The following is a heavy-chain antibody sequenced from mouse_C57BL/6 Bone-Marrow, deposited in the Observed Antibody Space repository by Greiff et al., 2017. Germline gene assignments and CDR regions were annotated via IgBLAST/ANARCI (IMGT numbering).Heavy chain of an antibody. CDR1: GYTFTSYW. J-gene: IGHJ2*01. V-gene: IGHV1-55*01. CDR2: IYPGSGST. CDR3: ARGVTTVVARDFDY. Sequence: QVQLQQPGAELVKPGASVKMSCKASGYTFTSYWITWVKQRPGQGLEWIGDIYPGSGSTNYNEKFKSKATLTADTSSSTAYMQLSSLTSEDSAVYYCARGVTTVVARDFDYWGQGTTLTVSS. D-gene: IGHD1-1*01.